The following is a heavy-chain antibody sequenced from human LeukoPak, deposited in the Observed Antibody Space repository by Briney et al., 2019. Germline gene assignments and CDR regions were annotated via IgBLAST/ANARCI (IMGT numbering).Heavy chain of an antibody. CDR1: GGSFSGYY. V-gene: IGHV4-34*01. D-gene: IGHD4-17*01. CDR3: ARGSDGDPSPFDY. CDR2: INHSGST. Sequence: SETLSLTCAVYGGSFSGYYWSWIRQPPGKGLEWIGEINHSGSTNYNPSLKSRVTISVDTSKNQFSPKLSSVTAADTAVYYCARGSDGDPSPFDYWGQGALVTVSS. J-gene: IGHJ4*02.